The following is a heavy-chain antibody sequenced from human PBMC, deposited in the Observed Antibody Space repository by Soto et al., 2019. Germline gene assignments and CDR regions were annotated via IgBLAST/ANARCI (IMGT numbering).Heavy chain of an antibody. Sequence: ASVKVSCKASGGTFSSYAISWVRQAPGQGLEWMGGIIPIFGTANYAQKFQGRATITADESTSTAYMELSSLRSEDTAVYYCARVPYDILTGRDNYYYYGMDVWGQGTTVTVSS. CDR1: GGTFSSYA. CDR2: IIPIFGTA. CDR3: ARVPYDILTGRDNYYYYGMDV. D-gene: IGHD3-9*01. V-gene: IGHV1-69*13. J-gene: IGHJ6*02.